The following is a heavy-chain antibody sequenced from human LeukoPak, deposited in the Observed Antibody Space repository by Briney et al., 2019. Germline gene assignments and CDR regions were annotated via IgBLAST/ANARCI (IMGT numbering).Heavy chain of an antibody. V-gene: IGHV1-18*01. Sequence: ASVKVSCKASGYTFTNYGIGWVRQAPGQGLEWMGWISGYNGNTNYVQKLQGRVTMTTDTSTTTAYMELRSLRSDDTAVYYCARGGGTQYRNYYMDVWGKGTTVTVSS. J-gene: IGHJ6*03. CDR3: ARGGGTQYRNYYMDV. CDR2: ISGYNGNT. D-gene: IGHD1-1*01. CDR1: GYTFTNYG.